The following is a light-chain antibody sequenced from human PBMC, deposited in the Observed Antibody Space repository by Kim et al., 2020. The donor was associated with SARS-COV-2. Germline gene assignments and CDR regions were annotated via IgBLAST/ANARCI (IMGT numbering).Light chain of an antibody. CDR3: QQYATSPWT. CDR1: QSVNSRY. J-gene: IGKJ1*01. V-gene: IGKV3-20*01. Sequence: PEEGPTPAGVASQSVNSRYFAWYQQRPGQAPSLLLFGASLRATGIPARFSATGSGTDFSLTINRLEPGDFAVYFCQQYATSPWTFGRGTKVDIK. CDR2: GAS.